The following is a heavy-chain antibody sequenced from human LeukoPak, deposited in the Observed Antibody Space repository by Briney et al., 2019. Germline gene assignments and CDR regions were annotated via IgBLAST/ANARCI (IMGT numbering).Heavy chain of an antibody. Sequence: GGSLRLSCAASGFTFSSYSMNWVRQAPGKGLEWVSSISSSSSYIYYADSVKGRFTISRDNAKNSLYLQMNSLRAEDTAVYYCASWPAYYYDSSGVRDAFDIWGQGTMVTVSS. CDR3: ASWPAYYYDSSGVRDAFDI. CDR2: ISSSSSYI. CDR1: GFTFSSYS. J-gene: IGHJ3*02. D-gene: IGHD3-22*01. V-gene: IGHV3-21*01.